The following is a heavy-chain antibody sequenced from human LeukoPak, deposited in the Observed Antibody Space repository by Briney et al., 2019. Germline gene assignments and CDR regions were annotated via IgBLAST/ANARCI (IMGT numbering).Heavy chain of an antibody. CDR1: GYTFTSYD. Sequence: ASVKVSCKTSGYTFTSYDINWVRQAAGQGLEWMGWMNPNSGNTGYAQRFQGRVTMTRNTSISTAYMELSSLRSEDTAVYYCAKGKVIASAGAMDYWGQGTLVTVSS. V-gene: IGHV1-8*01. CDR3: AKGKVIASAGAMDY. D-gene: IGHD6-13*01. CDR2: MNPNSGNT. J-gene: IGHJ4*02.